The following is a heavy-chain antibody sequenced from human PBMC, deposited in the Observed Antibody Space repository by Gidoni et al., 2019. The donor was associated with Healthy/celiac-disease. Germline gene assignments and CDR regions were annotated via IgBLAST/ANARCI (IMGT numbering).Heavy chain of an antibody. D-gene: IGHD1-1*01. CDR3: ARALSLGTTGYYYGMDV. J-gene: IGHJ6*02. V-gene: IGHV1-69*01. Sequence: QVQLVQSGAEVKKPGSSVKVSCKASGGTFSSYAISWVRQAPGQGLEWMGGIIPIFGTANYAQKFQGRVTIPADESTSTAYMELSSLRSEDTAVYYCARALSLGTTGYYYGMDVWGQGTTVTVSS. CDR1: GGTFSSYA. CDR2: IIPIFGTA.